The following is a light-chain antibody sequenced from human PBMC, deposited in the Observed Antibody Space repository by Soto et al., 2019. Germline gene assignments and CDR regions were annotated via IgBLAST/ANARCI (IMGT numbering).Light chain of an antibody. V-gene: IGLV2-23*01. CDR1: SSDVGNYNL. J-gene: IGLJ1*01. CDR2: EGT. CDR3: CSYAGGGTYV. Sequence: QLVLTQPASVSGSPGQSITISCTGTSSDVGNYNLVSWYQQHPGKAPKLMMYEGTERPSGVSNRFSGSKSGNTASLTISGLQAEDEADYYCCSYAGGGTYVFGTGTKVTVL.